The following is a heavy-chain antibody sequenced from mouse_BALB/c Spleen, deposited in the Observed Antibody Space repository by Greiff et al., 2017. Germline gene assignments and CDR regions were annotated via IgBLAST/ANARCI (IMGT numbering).Heavy chain of an antibody. V-gene: IGHV1-62-2*01. CDR1: GYTFTEYI. J-gene: IGHJ4*01. CDR3: ARHEDGGGNYVSAMDY. D-gene: IGHD2-1*01. Sequence: VQLQQSGAELVKPGASVKLSCKASGYTFTEYIIHWVKQRSGQGLEWIGWFYPGSGSIKYNEKFKDKATLTADKSSSTVYMELSRLTSEDSAVYFCARHEDGGGNYVSAMDYWGQGTSVTVSS. CDR2: FYPGSGSI.